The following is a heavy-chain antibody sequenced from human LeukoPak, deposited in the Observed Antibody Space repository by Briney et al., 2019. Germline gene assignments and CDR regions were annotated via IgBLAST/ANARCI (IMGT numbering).Heavy chain of an antibody. CDR3: AREYYYDSSGYPDY. D-gene: IGHD3-22*01. J-gene: IGHJ4*02. V-gene: IGHV1-18*01. CDR2: ISAYNGNT. CDR1: GYTFTSYG. Sequence: ASVKVSCKASGYTFTSYGISWERQAPGQGLEWMGWISAYNGNTNYAQKLQGRVTMTTDTSTSTAYMELRSLRSDDTAVYYCAREYYYDSSGYPDYWGQGTLVTVSS.